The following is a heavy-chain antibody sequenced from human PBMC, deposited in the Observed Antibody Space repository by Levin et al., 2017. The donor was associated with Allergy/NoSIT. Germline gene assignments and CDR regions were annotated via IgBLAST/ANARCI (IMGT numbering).Heavy chain of an antibody. CDR3: VRDGRSGWHFDY. V-gene: IGHV3-7*03. CDR1: GFTFSDFW. Sequence: PVASVKVSCAASGFTFSDFWMSWVRQTPGKGLEWVANIKQDGRQTYYVDSVKGRFTISRDNADKSLDLQMTSLRAEDSAVYYCVRDGRSGWHFDYWGQGALVTVSS. J-gene: IGHJ4*02. CDR2: IKQDGRQT. D-gene: IGHD3-3*01.